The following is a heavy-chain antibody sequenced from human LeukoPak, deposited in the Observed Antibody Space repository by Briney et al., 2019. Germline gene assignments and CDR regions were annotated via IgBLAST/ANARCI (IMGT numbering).Heavy chain of an antibody. CDR1: GFTFSSYA. CDR2: ISGSGGST. D-gene: IGHD2/OR15-2a*01. CDR3: ARLSSPPIDAFDI. Sequence: GGSLRLSCAASGFTFSSYAMSWVRQAPGKGLEWVSAISGSGGSTYYADSVKGRFTISRDNSKNTLYLQMNSLRAEDTAVYYCARLSSPPIDAFDIWGQGTMVTVSS. J-gene: IGHJ3*02. V-gene: IGHV3-23*01.